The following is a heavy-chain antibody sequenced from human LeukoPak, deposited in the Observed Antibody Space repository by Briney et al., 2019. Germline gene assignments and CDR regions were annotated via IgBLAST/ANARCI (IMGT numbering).Heavy chain of an antibody. CDR1: GYIFTKYV. CDR2: IKAGNGDT. J-gene: IGHJ4*02. D-gene: IGHD2-21*01. V-gene: IGHV1-3*01. Sequence: ASVKVSCKASGYIFTKYVVHWVRQAPGQRPEWMGWIKAGNGDTKHSQNFQDRLTITGDTSASTVYMELSSLTSEDTALYYCARDDCGDTCYPGGYWGQGTLVTVSS. CDR3: ARDDCGDTCYPGGY.